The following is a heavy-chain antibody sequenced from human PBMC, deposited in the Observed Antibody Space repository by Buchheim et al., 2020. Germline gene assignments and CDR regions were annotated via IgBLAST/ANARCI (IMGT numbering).Heavy chain of an antibody. CDR1: GGSISSYY. J-gene: IGHJ4*02. Sequence: QVQLQESGPGLVKPSETLSLTCTVSGGSISSYYLSWIRQPPGKGLEWIGYIYYSGSTNYNPSLKSRVTISVDTSKNQFSLKLSSVTAADTAVYYCARLGESIAASRIDYWGQGTL. D-gene: IGHD6-6*01. CDR2: IYYSGST. V-gene: IGHV4-59*08. CDR3: ARLGESIAASRIDY.